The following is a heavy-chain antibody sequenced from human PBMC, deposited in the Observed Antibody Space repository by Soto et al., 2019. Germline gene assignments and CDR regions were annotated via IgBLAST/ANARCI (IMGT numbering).Heavy chain of an antibody. J-gene: IGHJ6*02. CDR1: GGTFSSYA. CDR3: ARSITMKVVVWSSDGGGMDV. D-gene: IGHD3-22*01. V-gene: IGHV1-69*06. Sequence: QVQLVQSGAEVKKPGSSVKVSCKASGGTFSSYAISWVRQAPGQGLEWMGGIIPIFGTANYAQKFQGRVTITADKSTSTAYMELSSLRSEDTAVYYCARSITMKVVVWSSDGGGMDVWGQGTTVTVSS. CDR2: IIPIFGTA.